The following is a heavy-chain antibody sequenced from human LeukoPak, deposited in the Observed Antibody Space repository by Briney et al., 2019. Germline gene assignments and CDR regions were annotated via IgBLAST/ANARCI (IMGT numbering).Heavy chain of an antibody. CDR1: GFTFSSYG. CDR3: AKLSQYCSGGSCYFPESDY. J-gene: IGHJ4*02. D-gene: IGHD2-15*01. V-gene: IGHV3-30*18. Sequence: PGGSLRLSCAASGFTFSSYGMHWVRQAPGKGLEWVAVISYDGSNKYYADSVKGRFTISRDNSKNTLYLQMNSLRAEDTAVYYCAKLSQYCSGGSCYFPESDYWGQGTLVTVSS. CDR2: ISYDGSNK.